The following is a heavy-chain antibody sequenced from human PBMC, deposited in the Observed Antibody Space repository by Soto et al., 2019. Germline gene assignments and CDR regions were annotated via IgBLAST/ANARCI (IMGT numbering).Heavy chain of an antibody. J-gene: IGHJ4*02. CDR1: GGSFSGYY. Sequence: SETLSLTCAVYGGSFSGYYWSWIRQPPGKGLEWIGEINHSGSTNYNPSLKSRVTISVDTSKKKFSLKLSSVTAEDTAVYYCERARGGYIAAAVQDYWGQGTMVTVSS. V-gene: IGHV4-34*01. CDR3: ERARGGYIAAAVQDY. D-gene: IGHD6-13*01. CDR2: INHSGST.